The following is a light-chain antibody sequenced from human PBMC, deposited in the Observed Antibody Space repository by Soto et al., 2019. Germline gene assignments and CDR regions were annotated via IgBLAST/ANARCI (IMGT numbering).Light chain of an antibody. V-gene: IGLV2-14*01. Sequence: QSALTQPASVSGSPGQSIAISCTGTSSDLGGYDSVSWYQQHPGKAPKLLIYEVTNRPSGVSSRFSGSKSGNTASLTISGLQAEDEARYYCSSYSTVSIVIFGGGTKLTVL. CDR2: EVT. CDR1: SSDLGGYDS. J-gene: IGLJ2*01. CDR3: SSYSTVSIVI.